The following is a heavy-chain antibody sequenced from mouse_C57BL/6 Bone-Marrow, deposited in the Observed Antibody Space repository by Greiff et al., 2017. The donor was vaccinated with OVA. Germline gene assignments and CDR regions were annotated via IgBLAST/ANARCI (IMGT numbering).Heavy chain of an antibody. V-gene: IGHV5-6*01. CDR3: ARQSTVPFAY. Sequence: VQLKESGGDLVKPGGSLKLSCAASGFTFSSYGMSWVRQTPDKRLEWVATISSGGSYTYYPDSVKGRFTISRDNAKNTLYLQMSSLKSEDTAMYYCARQSTVPFAYWGQGTLVTVSA. CDR1: GFTFSSYG. J-gene: IGHJ3*01. CDR2: ISSGGSYT. D-gene: IGHD1-1*01.